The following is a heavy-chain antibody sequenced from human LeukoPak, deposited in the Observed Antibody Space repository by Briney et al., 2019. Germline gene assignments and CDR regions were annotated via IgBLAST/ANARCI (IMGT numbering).Heavy chain of an antibody. Sequence: SETLSLTCTVSGGSISTYYWSWMRQPPGRGLEWIGYIYYSGSTNHNPSLQSRVTISVDTSKNQFSLKLNSVTAADTAVYFCARGRYDISWETDYSFDYWGQGTLVTVSS. D-gene: IGHD6-13*01. V-gene: IGHV4-59*01. J-gene: IGHJ4*02. CDR3: ARGRYDISWETDYSFDY. CDR2: IYYSGST. CDR1: GGSISTYY.